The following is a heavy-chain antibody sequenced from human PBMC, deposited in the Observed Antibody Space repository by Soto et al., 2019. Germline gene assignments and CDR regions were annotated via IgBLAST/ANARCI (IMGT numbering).Heavy chain of an antibody. CDR1: GFTFSDYY. CDR2: ISSSSSYT. Sequence: QVQLVESGGGLVKPGGSLRLSCAASGFTFSDYYMSWIRQAPGKGLEWVSYISSSSSYTNYADSVKGRFTISRDNAKNSLYLQMNSLRAEDTAVYYCARATDIVASETGYWGQGTLVTVSS. CDR3: ARATDIVASETGY. J-gene: IGHJ4*02. D-gene: IGHD5-12*01. V-gene: IGHV3-11*06.